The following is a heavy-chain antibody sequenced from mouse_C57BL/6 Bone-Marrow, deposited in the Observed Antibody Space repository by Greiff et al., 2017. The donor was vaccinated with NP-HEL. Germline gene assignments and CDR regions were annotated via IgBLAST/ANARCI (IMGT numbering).Heavy chain of an antibody. J-gene: IGHJ1*03. CDR3: TTVGHYYGSRGRYVDV. V-gene: IGHV14-4*01. CDR2: IDPENGDT. Sequence: VQLQQSGAELVRPGASVKLSCTASGFNITDDYMHWVKQRPEQGLEWIGWIDPENGDTEYASKFQGTATITAATSSNPAYLQLSSLTSADTAVYYGTTVGHYYGSRGRYVDVWGTGTTVTVSS. CDR1: GFNITDDY. D-gene: IGHD1-1*01.